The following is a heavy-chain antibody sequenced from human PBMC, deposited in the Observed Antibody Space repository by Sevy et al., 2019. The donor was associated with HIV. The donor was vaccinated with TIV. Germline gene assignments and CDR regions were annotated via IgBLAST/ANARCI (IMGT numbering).Heavy chain of an antibody. CDR1: GYTFTSYY. V-gene: IGHV1-46*01. CDR3: ARGGVRVLRWFGEQDY. J-gene: IGHJ4*02. D-gene: IGHD3-10*01. CDR2: INPSGGGT. Sequence: ASVKVSCKASGYTFTSYYMHWVRQAPGQGLEWMGIINPSGGGTSYAQKFQGRVTMTRDTSTSTVYMELSSLRSEDTAVYYCARGGVRVLRWFGEQDYWGQGTLVTVSS.